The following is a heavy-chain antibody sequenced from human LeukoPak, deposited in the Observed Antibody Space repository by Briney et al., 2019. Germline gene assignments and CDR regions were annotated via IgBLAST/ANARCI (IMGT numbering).Heavy chain of an antibody. CDR2: INPNSGGT. CDR1: GYTFTSYG. V-gene: IGHV1-2*02. Sequence: ASVKVSCKASGYTFTSYGISWVRQAPGQGLERMGWINPNSGGTNYAQKFQGRVTMTRDTSISTAYMELSRLRSDDTAVYYCAREYYYDSSGYYPLHAFDVWGQGTMVTVSS. CDR3: AREYYYDSSGYYPLHAFDV. D-gene: IGHD3-22*01. J-gene: IGHJ3*01.